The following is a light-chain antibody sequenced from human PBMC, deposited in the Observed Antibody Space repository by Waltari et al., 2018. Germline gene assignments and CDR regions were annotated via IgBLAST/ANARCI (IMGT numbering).Light chain of an antibody. V-gene: IGKV3-20*01. J-gene: IGKJ2*01. CDR2: GAS. CDR1: QSLTKRY. CDR3: QQYGSSILYT. Sequence: VLTQSPGTLSLSPGERATLSCRASQSLTKRYLAWYQQKPGQAPRLLIYGASSRAAGIPERFSGSGSGTDFTLTISRREPEDFAVYYCQQYGSSILYTFGQGTKVEIK.